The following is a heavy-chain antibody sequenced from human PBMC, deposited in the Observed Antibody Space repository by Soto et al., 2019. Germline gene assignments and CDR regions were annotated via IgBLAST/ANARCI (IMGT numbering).Heavy chain of an antibody. CDR1: GFTFSSYS. J-gene: IGHJ4*02. CDR2: ISGSGGST. V-gene: IGHV3-23*01. CDR3: AKDLADIVVVVSAPDADY. D-gene: IGHD2-15*01. Sequence: EVQLLESGGGLVQPGGSLRLSCAASGFTFSSYSMRWVRQAPGKGLEWVSAISGSGGSTYAADSVQGRFTISRDNSNNTRYLQMNSLRAEDTAVYYCAKDLADIVVVVSAPDADYWGQGTLGTVSS.